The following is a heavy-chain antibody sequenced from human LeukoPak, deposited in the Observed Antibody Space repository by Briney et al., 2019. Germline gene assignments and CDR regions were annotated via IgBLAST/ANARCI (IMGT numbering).Heavy chain of an antibody. D-gene: IGHD5-18*01. CDR3: AKERGRGYSYGYTPIHYGMDV. Sequence: GGSLRLSCAASGFTFCSYAMHWVRQAPGKGLEWVAVIWYDGSNNYYADSVRGRFTISRDNSKNTLDLQMNSLRAEDTAVYSCAKERGRGYSYGYTPIHYGMDVWGQGTTVTVSS. CDR2: IWYDGSNN. J-gene: IGHJ6*02. V-gene: IGHV3-30*02. CDR1: GFTFCSYA.